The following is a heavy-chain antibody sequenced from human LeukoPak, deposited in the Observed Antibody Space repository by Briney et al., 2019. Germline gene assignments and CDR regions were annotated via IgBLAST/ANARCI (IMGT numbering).Heavy chain of an antibody. J-gene: IGHJ6*02. CDR1: GGSISSYY. V-gene: IGHV4-59*08. CDR2: IYYSGST. CDR3: ARRSVYYGMDV. Sequence: SETLSLTCTVSGGSISSYYWSWIRQPPGQGLEWIGYIYYSGSTNYNPSLKSRVTISVDTSKNQFSLKLSSVTAADTAVYYCARRSVYYGMDVWGQGTTVTVSS.